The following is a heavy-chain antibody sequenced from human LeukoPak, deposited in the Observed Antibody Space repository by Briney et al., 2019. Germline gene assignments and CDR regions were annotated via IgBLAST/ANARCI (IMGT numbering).Heavy chain of an antibody. Sequence: GGSLRLSCAASGFTFDDYSMHWVRQAPGKGLEWVSVISRDGGRIYYADTMKVRFTISRDNSKNSLYLQMNSLRTEDSALYYCARDIRGHRAFDIWGQGTMVTVSA. CDR3: ARDIRGHRAFDI. V-gene: IGHV3-43*01. CDR1: GFTFDDYS. D-gene: IGHD3-10*01. CDR2: ISRDGGRI. J-gene: IGHJ3*02.